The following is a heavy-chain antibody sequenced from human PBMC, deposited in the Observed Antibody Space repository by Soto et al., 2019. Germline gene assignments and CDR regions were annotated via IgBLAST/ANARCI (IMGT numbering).Heavy chain of an antibody. D-gene: IGHD2-8*01. Sequence: SETLSLTCAVSGGSISSSNWWSWVRQPPGKGLEWIGEIYHSGSTNYNPSLKSRVTISVDKSKNQFSLRLTSVTAADTAVYYCACDNAGYYYVLDVWRKGTAVTVST. CDR3: ACDNAGYYYVLDV. J-gene: IGHJ6*04. CDR1: GGSISSSNW. V-gene: IGHV4-4*02. CDR2: IYHSGST.